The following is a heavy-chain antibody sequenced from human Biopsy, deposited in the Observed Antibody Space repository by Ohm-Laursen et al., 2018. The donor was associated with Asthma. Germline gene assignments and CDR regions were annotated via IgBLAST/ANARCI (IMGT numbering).Heavy chain of an antibody. Sequence: GASVKVSCKASGYNFISFAIHWVRQAPGQRLEWMGWVNTRNGDTKYSQKFQSRVTITRDTSESTAYMELRSLRSEDTATYYCARTYYDFLTGQVKDVFGVWGQGTMVTVSS. CDR2: VNTRNGDT. CDR1: GYNFISFA. J-gene: IGHJ3*01. D-gene: IGHD3-9*01. CDR3: ARTYYDFLTGQVKDVFGV. V-gene: IGHV1-3*04.